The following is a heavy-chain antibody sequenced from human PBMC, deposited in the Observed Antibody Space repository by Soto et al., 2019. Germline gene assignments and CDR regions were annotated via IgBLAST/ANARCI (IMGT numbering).Heavy chain of an antibody. V-gene: IGHV3-30*18. Sequence: GGSLRLSCAASGFTFSSYGMHWVRQAPGKGLEWVTVISYDGSNKYYADSVKGRFTISRDNSKNTLYLQMNSLRAEDTAVYYCAKLRGKWWEPDLRAFDIWGQGTMVTVSS. D-gene: IGHD1-26*01. CDR2: ISYDGSNK. J-gene: IGHJ3*02. CDR3: AKLRGKWWEPDLRAFDI. CDR1: GFTFSSYG.